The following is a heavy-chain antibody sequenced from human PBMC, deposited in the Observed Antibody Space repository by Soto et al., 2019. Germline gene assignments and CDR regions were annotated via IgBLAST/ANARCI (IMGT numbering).Heavy chain of an antibody. CDR1: GDSFKTYS. CDR3: ARIWGIADHDS. J-gene: IGHJ5*01. CDR2: VIPILGKP. Sequence: QVQLVQSGAEVKKPGSSVKVSCKSSGDSFKTYSVSWVRQAPGQGLEWMGGVIPILGKPMYVQKFQERVTITADESTSTVFMELTSLMSDDTAVYYCARIWGIADHDSWGQGTRVTVSS. D-gene: IGHD6-13*01. V-gene: IGHV1-69*12.